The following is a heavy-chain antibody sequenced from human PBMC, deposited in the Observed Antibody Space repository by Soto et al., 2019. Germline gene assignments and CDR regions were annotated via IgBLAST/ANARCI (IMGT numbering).Heavy chain of an antibody. V-gene: IGHV3-30-3*01. CDR3: ARDWPWYSSGGGLDY. CDR1: GFTFSSYA. D-gene: IGHD6-19*01. CDR2: ISYDGSNK. J-gene: IGHJ4*02. Sequence: QVQLVESGGGVVQPGRSLRLSCAASGFTFSSYAMHWVRQAPGKGLEWVAVISYDGSNKYYADSVKGRFTISRDNSKNPLYLQMNSLRAEDTAVDYCARDWPWYSSGGGLDYWGQGTLVTVSS.